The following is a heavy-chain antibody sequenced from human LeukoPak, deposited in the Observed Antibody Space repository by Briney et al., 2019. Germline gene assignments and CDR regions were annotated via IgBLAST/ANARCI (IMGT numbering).Heavy chain of an antibody. J-gene: IGHJ3*02. D-gene: IGHD1-26*01. CDR3: ARKAQTGSHSGPFDI. CDR1: GFTFSSHA. V-gene: IGHV3-48*04. Sequence: GGSLRLSCAASGFTFSSHAMNWVRQAPGKGLEWISSISTDSLTIKYADFVSGQFTISRDNAEHLLFLQMNSLRAEDTAVYYCARKAQTGSHSGPFDIWGQGTLVTVSS. CDR2: ISTDSLTI.